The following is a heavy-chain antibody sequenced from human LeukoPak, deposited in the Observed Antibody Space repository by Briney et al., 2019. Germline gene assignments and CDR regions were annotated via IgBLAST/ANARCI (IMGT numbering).Heavy chain of an antibody. Sequence: PSETLSLTCTVSGGSISSYYWSWIRQPPGKGLEWIGEINHSGSTNYNPSLKSRVTISVDTSENQFSLKLSSVTAADTAVYYCARSPLDTTLFDYWGQGTLVTVSS. V-gene: IGHV4-34*01. J-gene: IGHJ4*02. CDR3: ARSPLDTTLFDY. D-gene: IGHD5-18*01. CDR2: INHSGST. CDR1: GGSISSYY.